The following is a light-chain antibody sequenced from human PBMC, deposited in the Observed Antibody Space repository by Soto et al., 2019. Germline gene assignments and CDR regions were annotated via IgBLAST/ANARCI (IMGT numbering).Light chain of an antibody. CDR2: EVN. J-gene: IGLJ1*01. CDR1: RSDIGAYYY. Sequence: QSLLTQPASLSGSPGQSITISCTGTRSDIGAYYYVSWFQQHPGKAPKLMISEVNKRPSGVSNRFSGSKSGNTAYLTISELQAEDEAEYFCFSFTTTXTHVFGTGTKVXVX. V-gene: IGLV2-14*01. CDR3: FSFTTTXTHV.